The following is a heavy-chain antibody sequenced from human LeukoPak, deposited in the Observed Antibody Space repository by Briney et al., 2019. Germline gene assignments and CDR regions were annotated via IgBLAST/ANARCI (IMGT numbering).Heavy chain of an antibody. Sequence: PGGSLRLSCAASGFTFSNYWMSWVRQAPGKGLEWVANIKRDGSEKYYVGSVKGRFTISRDYADNSLYLQMNSLRAEDTAVYYCARLRTFDYWGQGTLVTVSS. CDR3: ARLRTFDY. V-gene: IGHV3-7*03. CDR1: GFTFSNYW. D-gene: IGHD1-14*01. CDR2: IKRDGSEK. J-gene: IGHJ4*02.